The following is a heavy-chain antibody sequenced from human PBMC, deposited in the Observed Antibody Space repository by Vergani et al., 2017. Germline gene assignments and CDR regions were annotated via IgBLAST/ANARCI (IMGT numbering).Heavy chain of an antibody. D-gene: IGHD3-22*01. CDR3: AIVTDYYDSSGYYMDY. Sequence: QVQLVQSGSEVRKPGASVKVSCQDSGYSLTELTIHWVRPAPGKGLEWMGGFDPEHGEVTFAHHIQGRVTMTEDRSTDTAYMELSSLRPEDTALYSCAIVTDYYDSSGYYMDYWGQGTLVTVSS. CDR2: FDPEHGEV. J-gene: IGHJ4*02. V-gene: IGHV1-24*01. CDR1: GYSLTELT.